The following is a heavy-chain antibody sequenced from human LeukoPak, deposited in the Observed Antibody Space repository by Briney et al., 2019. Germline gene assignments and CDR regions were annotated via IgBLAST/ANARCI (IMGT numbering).Heavy chain of an antibody. V-gene: IGHV1-18*01. CDR3: ARDRLILGVPFDY. Sequence: ASVKVSCKASGHTFTSYTINWVRQAPGQGLEWMGWISVHNGNTKYAQKLQGRVTLTTDTSTSTAYMELRSLRSDDTAVYYCARDRLILGVPFDYWGQGTLVTVSS. J-gene: IGHJ4*02. CDR2: ISVHNGNT. CDR1: GHTFTSYT. D-gene: IGHD3-10*01.